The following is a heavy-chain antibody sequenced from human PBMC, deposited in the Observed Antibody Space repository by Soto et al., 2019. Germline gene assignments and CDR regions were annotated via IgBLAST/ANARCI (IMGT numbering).Heavy chain of an antibody. CDR3: ARVYYYRGGGYSKGGGYYYYYGMDV. V-gene: IGHV1-69*13. CDR1: GGTFSSYA. CDR2: IIPIFGTA. Sequence: SVKVSCKASGGTFSSYAISWVRQAPGQGLEWMGGIIPIFGTANYAQKFQGRVTITADESTSTAYMELSSLRSEDTAVYYCARVYYYRGGGYSKGGGYYYYYGMDVWGQGTTVTVSS. D-gene: IGHD3-10*01. J-gene: IGHJ6*02.